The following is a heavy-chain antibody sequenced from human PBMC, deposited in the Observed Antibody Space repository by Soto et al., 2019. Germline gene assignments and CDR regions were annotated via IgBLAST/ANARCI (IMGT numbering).Heavy chain of an antibody. J-gene: IGHJ5*02. CDR2: ISGSGGST. Sequence: PGGSLRLSCAASGFPFSSYAMSWVRQAPGKGLEWVSAISGSGGSTYYADSVKGRFTTSRDNSKNTLYLQMNSLRAEDTAVYYCAKRPITFGGVIVGAWFDPWGQGTLVTVSS. CDR1: GFPFSSYA. V-gene: IGHV3-23*01. D-gene: IGHD3-16*02. CDR3: AKRPITFGGVIVGAWFDP.